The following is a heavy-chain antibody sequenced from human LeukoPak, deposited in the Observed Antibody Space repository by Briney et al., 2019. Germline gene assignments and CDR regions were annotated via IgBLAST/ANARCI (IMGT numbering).Heavy chain of an antibody. Sequence: GGSLRVSCAASGFTFNSYAMSWVRQAPGKGLEWVSAISGSGGSTYYADSVKGRFTISRDNSKNTLYLQMNSLRAEDTAVYYCAKDSIQLWYTPLWRYWGQRTLVTVSS. J-gene: IGHJ4*02. CDR3: AKDSIQLWYTPLWRY. CDR1: GFTFNSYA. CDR2: ISGSGGST. V-gene: IGHV3-23*01. D-gene: IGHD5-18*01.